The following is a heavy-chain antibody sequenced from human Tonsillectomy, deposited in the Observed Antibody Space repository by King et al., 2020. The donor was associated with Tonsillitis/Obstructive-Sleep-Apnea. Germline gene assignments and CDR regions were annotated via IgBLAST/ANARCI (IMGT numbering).Heavy chain of an antibody. D-gene: IGHD1-14*01. V-gene: IGHV5-51*01. Sequence: QLVQSGAEVKKPGESLKISCKGSGYSFTNYWIARVRQMPGKGLEWVGIIYPVDSDTRYSPSFQGQVSISVDKSTSTAYLQWSSLKASDTAIYYCARSGTFDSWGQGTLVTVSS. J-gene: IGHJ4*02. CDR2: IYPVDSDT. CDR1: GYSFTNYW. CDR3: ARSGTFDS.